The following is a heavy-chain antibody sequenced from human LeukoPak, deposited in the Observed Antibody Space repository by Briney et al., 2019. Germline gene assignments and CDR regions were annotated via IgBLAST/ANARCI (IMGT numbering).Heavy chain of an antibody. V-gene: IGHV4-39*01. J-gene: IGHJ4*02. D-gene: IGHD3/OR15-3a*01. CDR1: GVSISSSNSY. Sequence: SETLSLTCTVSGVSISSSNSYWGWIRQPPGKGLEWIGSIYYSGNTYYNASLKSQVSIFIDTSKNQFSLKLTSVTAADTAVYYCARQTGSGLFILPGGQGTLVTVSS. CDR2: IYYSGNT. CDR3: ARQTGSGLFILP.